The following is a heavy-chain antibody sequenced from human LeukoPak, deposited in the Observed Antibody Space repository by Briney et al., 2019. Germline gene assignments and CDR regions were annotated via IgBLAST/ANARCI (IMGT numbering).Heavy chain of an antibody. V-gene: IGHV3-53*01. J-gene: IGHJ5*02. Sequence: GESLRISCAASGLTVSSKYMSWVRQAPGKGLEWLSVFYRDGHAYYADSVKGRFNISRDKSKNTVYLQMNTLRVEDTAIYYCAKGDDYNFWSSWGQGTLVTVSS. D-gene: IGHD5-24*01. CDR2: FYRDGHA. CDR1: GLTVSSKY. CDR3: AKGDDYNFWSS.